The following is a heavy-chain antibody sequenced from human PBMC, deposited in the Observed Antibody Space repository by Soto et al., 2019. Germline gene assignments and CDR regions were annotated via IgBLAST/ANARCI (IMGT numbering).Heavy chain of an antibody. D-gene: IGHD1-26*01. CDR1: GGSISSYY. CDR2: IYYSGST. V-gene: IGHV4-59*01. Sequence: SETLSLTCTVSGGSISSYYWSWIRQPPGKGLEWIGYIYYSGSTNYNPSLKSRVTISVDTSKNHFSLKLISVTAADTAVYYCASYSVSYSFDYWGEGSLVTASS. CDR3: ASYSVSYSFDY. J-gene: IGHJ4*02.